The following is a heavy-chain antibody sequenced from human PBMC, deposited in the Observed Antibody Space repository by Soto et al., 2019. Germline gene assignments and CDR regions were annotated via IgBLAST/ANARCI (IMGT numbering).Heavy chain of an antibody. CDR2: ISRDGGAI. J-gene: IGHJ4*02. V-gene: IGHV3-48*01. Sequence: EVQLVESGGGLVQPGESLRLSCQASGFTFSDFSMNWFRQAPGKGLEWLSYISRDGGAIYYADAVMGRFTISRDNAKNSLYLQMNSLRGDDTAVYYCVRDRSWAFDHWRQGTLVTVSS. D-gene: IGHD7-27*01. CDR1: GFTFSDFS. CDR3: VRDRSWAFDH.